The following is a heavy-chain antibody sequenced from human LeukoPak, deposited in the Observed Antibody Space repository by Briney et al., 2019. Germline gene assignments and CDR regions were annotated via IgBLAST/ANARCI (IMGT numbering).Heavy chain of an antibody. V-gene: IGHV3-48*01. CDR1: GFTFGDYS. D-gene: IGHD2-2*01. Sequence: GGSLRLSCAASGFTFGDYSMNWVRKAPGKGPEWVSYISGFSSAIYYANSVKGRFTISRDNAKNSLYLQMNSLRAEDTAVYYCTRDRPAPDAMPLDHWGQGTLVTVSS. J-gene: IGHJ4*02. CDR3: TRDRPAPDAMPLDH. CDR2: ISGFSSAI.